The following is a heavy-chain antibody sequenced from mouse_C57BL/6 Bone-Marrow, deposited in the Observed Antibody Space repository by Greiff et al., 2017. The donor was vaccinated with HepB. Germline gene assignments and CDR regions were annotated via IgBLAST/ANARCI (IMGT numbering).Heavy chain of an antibody. J-gene: IGHJ2*01. V-gene: IGHV14-2*01. D-gene: IGHD2-3*01. Sequence: VQLKESGAELVKPGASVKLSCTASGFNIKDYYMHWVKQRTEQGLEWIGRIDPEDGETKYAPKFQGKATITADTSSNTAYLQLSSLTSEDTAVYYCARVYDGYSFDYWGQGTTLTVSS. CDR1: GFNIKDYY. CDR2: IDPEDGET. CDR3: ARVYDGYSFDY.